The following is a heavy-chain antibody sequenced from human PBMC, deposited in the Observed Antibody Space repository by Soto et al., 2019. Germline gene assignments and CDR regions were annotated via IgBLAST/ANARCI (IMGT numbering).Heavy chain of an antibody. CDR1: GFTFSSCA. V-gene: IGHV3-23*01. D-gene: IGHD2-2*02. CDR2: ISGSGGGT. J-gene: IGHJ6*02. Sequence: GGSLRLSCAASGFTFSSCAMSWVRQAPGKGLEWVSAISGSGGGTYYADSVKGRFAISRDNSKNTLFLQMNGLSADDTAVYFCSKNPAARPYYYYGMDVWGQGTTVTVSS. CDR3: SKNPAARPYYYYGMDV.